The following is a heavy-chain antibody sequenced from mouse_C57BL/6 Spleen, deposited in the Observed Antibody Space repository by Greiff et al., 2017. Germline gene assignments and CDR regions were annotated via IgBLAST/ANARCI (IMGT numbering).Heavy chain of an antibody. D-gene: IGHD2-2*01. CDR1: GYTFTSYG. Sequence: QVHVKQSGAELARPGASVKLSCKASGYTFTSYGISWVKQRTGQGLEWIGEIYPRSGNTYYNEKFKGKATLTADKSSSTAYMELRSLTSEDSAVYFCAREDGYDVDYWGQGTTLTVSS. CDR2: IYPRSGNT. CDR3: AREDGYDVDY. V-gene: IGHV1-81*01. J-gene: IGHJ2*01.